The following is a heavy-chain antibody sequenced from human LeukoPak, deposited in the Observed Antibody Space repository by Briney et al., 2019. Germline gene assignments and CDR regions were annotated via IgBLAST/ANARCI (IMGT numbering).Heavy chain of an antibody. CDR3: ANEIRPNDN. CDR2: ISGSGDYT. V-gene: IGHV3-23*01. J-gene: IGHJ4*02. CDR1: GFTFSNSA. D-gene: IGHD4-17*01. Sequence: GGSLRLSCAASGFTFSNSAMSWVRQAPGKGLEWVSAISGSGDYTYYADSVKGRFTISRDNSRNTLYLQMNSLSADDTAMYYCANEIRPNDNWGQGTLVTVSS.